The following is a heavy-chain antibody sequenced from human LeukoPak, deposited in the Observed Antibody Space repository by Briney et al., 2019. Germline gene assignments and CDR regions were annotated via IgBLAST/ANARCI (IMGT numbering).Heavy chain of an antibody. V-gene: IGHV3-23*01. D-gene: IGHD6-19*01. Sequence: GGSLRLSCVASGFTFSGYVMSWVRQAPGKGLEWVSGISGSGVSAYYGDSVKGRFTTTRDNSKNTLYLQMNILRAEDTAVYYCAKRRSGSSGWFPFDYWGQGTLVTVSS. CDR3: AKRRSGSSGWFPFDY. J-gene: IGHJ4*02. CDR1: GFTFSGYV. CDR2: ISGSGVSA.